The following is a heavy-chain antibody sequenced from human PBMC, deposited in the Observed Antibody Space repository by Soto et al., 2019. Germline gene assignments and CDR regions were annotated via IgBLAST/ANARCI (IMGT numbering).Heavy chain of an antibody. CDR1: GGSFSGYY. CDR2: INHSGST. CDR3: ARLGRRYCSGGSCYKATYYMDV. V-gene: IGHV4-34*01. J-gene: IGHJ6*03. D-gene: IGHD2-15*01. Sequence: SETLSLTCAVYGGSFSGYYWSWIRQPPGKGLEWIGEINHSGSTNYNPSLKSRVTISVDTSKNQFSLKLSSVTAADTAVYYCARLGRRYCSGGSCYKATYYMDVGGKGTTVTVS.